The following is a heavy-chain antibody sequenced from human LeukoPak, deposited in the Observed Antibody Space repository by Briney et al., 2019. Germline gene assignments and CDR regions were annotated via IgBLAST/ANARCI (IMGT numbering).Heavy chain of an antibody. J-gene: IGHJ4*02. CDR1: GGSISSGGYS. CDR2: IYHSGNT. Sequence: SETLSLTCAVSGGSISSGGYSWSWIRQPPGKGLELIGYIYHSGNTDYNPSLKTRVTISVDTSKNHFSLKLSSVTAADTAVYFCATLMTAVTTKSYWGQGTLVTVSS. D-gene: IGHD4-17*01. V-gene: IGHV4-30-2*03. CDR3: ATLMTAVTTKSY.